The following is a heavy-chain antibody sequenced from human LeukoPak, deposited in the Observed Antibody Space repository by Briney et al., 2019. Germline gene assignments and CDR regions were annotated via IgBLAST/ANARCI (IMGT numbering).Heavy chain of an antibody. CDR3: ARDSASLAVAGTGTDY. CDR2: INPNSGGT. D-gene: IGHD6-19*01. Sequence: GASVKVSRKASGYTFTGYYMHWVRQAPGQGLEWMGWINPNSGGTNYAQKFQGRVTMTRDTSISTAYMELSRLRSDDTAVYYCARDSASLAVAGTGTDYWGQGTLATVSS. V-gene: IGHV1-2*02. CDR1: GYTFTGYY. J-gene: IGHJ4*02.